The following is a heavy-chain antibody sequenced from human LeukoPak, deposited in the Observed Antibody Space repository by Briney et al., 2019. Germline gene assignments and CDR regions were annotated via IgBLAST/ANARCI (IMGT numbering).Heavy chain of an antibody. CDR3: ATTTSQDAFDI. J-gene: IGHJ3*02. D-gene: IGHD4-17*01. V-gene: IGHV5-51*01. CDR1: GYSFTSYW. Sequence: GESLKISCKGSGYSFTSYWIGWVRQMPGKGLEGMGIIYPGDSDTRYSPSFQGQVPISADKSISTAYLQWSSLKASDTAMYYCATTTSQDAFDIWGQGTMVTVSS. CDR2: IYPGDSDT.